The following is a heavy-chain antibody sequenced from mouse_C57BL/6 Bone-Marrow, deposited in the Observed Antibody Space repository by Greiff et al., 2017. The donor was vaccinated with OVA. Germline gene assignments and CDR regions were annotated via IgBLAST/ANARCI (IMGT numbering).Heavy chain of an antibody. CDR3: ARDYPAWFAY. CDR1: GYSITSGYY. J-gene: IGHJ3*01. V-gene: IGHV3-6*01. D-gene: IGHD5-5*01. Sequence: EVQLVESGPGLVKPSQSLSLTCSVTGYSITSGYYWNWLRQFPGNKLEWMGYISYDGSNNYNPSLKNRISITRDTSKNQFFLKLNSVTTEDTATYYCARDYPAWFAYWGQGTLVTVSA. CDR2: ISYDGSN.